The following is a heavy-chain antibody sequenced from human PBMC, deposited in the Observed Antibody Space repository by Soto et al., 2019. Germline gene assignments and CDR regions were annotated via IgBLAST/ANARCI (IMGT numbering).Heavy chain of an antibody. J-gene: IGHJ6*02. CDR2: IFYSGST. V-gene: IGHV4-39*01. CDR3: ARRGSSRQIHHYGMDV. D-gene: IGHD6-13*01. Sequence: QVQLQESGPGLVKPSEALSLTCTVSGDSVSSSYYYWGWIRQPPGKGLEWIGSIFYSGSTDYNPSLKSRVTISVDTSKNQFSLKLSSVTAADTAVYYCARRGSSRQIHHYGMDVWGPGTTVTVSS. CDR1: GDSVSSSYYY.